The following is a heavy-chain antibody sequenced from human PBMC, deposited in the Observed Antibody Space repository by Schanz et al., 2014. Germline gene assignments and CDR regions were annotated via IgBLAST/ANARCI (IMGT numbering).Heavy chain of an antibody. CDR1: GGTFSSYT. Sequence: QVQLVQSGAEVKKPGSSVKVSCKASGGTFSSYTISWVRQAPGQGLEWMGWMNPDSGNTGYAQKFQGRVTMTTDTSTSTVYMELSSLRSEDTAVYYCARDGVDAAAGGNYWGQGTLVTVSS. J-gene: IGHJ4*02. V-gene: IGHV1-69*08. CDR2: MNPDSGNT. D-gene: IGHD6-13*01. CDR3: ARDGVDAAAGGNY.